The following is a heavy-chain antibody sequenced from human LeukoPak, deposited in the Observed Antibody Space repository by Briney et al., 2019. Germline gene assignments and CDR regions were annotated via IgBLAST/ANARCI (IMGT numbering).Heavy chain of an antibody. CDR2: IWQDGSSQ. D-gene: IGHD4-23*01. V-gene: IGHV3-33*06. Sequence: GGSLRLSCAASGFSFSSYGIYWVRQAPGKGLEWVAVIWQDGSSQYYPDSVKGRFTISRDNSKNTLYLQMNSLRVEDTAVSYCAKDAGNYGGNSRFDPWGQGTLVTVSS. CDR1: GFSFSSYG. J-gene: IGHJ5*02. CDR3: AKDAGNYGGNSRFDP.